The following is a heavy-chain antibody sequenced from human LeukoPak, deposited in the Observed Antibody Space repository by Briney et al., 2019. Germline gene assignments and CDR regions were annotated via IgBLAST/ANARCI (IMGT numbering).Heavy chain of an antibody. J-gene: IGHJ4*02. CDR3: TRGTYYYDTNGSPHY. CDR1: GGTFSSYA. CDR2: IIPIFGTA. V-gene: IGHV1-69*13. D-gene: IGHD3-22*01. Sequence: ASVKVSCKASGGTFSSYAISWVRQAPGQGLEWMGGIIPIFGTANYTQKFQGRVTITADESTSTAYMELSSLRSEDTAVYYCTRGTYYYDTNGSPHYWGQGTLVTVSS.